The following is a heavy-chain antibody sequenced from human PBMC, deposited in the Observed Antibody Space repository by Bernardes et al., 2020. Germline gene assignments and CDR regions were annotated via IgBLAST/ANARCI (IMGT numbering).Heavy chain of an antibody. CDR3: ARGRRDYDILTGYYHRSWFDP. Sequence: SETLSLTCAVYGGSFSGYYWSWIRQPPGKGLEWIGEINHSGSTNYNPSLKSRVTISVDTSKNQFSLKLSSVTAADTAVYYCARGRRDYDILTGYYHRSWFDPWGQGTLVTVSS. CDR2: INHSGST. D-gene: IGHD3-9*01. J-gene: IGHJ5*02. CDR1: GGSFSGYY. V-gene: IGHV4-34*01.